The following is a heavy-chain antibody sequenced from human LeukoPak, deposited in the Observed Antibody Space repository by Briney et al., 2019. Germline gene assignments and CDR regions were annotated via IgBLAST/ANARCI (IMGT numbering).Heavy chain of an antibody. Sequence: SVKVSCKASGGTFSSYAISWERQAPGQGLEWMGRIIPILGIANYAQKFQGRVTITADKSTSTAYMELSSLRSEDTAVYYCARLTLGYCSSTSCYESNYGMDVWGQGTTVTVSS. CDR1: GGTFSSYA. CDR3: ARLTLGYCSSTSCYESNYGMDV. V-gene: IGHV1-69*04. CDR2: IIPILGIA. D-gene: IGHD2-2*01. J-gene: IGHJ6*02.